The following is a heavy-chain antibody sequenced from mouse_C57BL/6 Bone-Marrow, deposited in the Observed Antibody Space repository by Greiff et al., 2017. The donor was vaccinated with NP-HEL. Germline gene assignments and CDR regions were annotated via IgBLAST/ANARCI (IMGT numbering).Heavy chain of an antibody. CDR2: INPNNGGT. CDR3: ARRTVVSPMDY. J-gene: IGHJ4*01. V-gene: IGHV1-26*01. CDR1: GYTFTDYY. D-gene: IGHD1-1*01. Sequence: EVQLQQSGPELVKPGASVKISCKASGYTFTDYYMNWVKQSHGKSLEWIGDINPNNGGTSYNQKFKGKATLTVDKSSSTAYMALRRLTSEDSAVYYCARRTVVSPMDYWGQGTSVTVSA.